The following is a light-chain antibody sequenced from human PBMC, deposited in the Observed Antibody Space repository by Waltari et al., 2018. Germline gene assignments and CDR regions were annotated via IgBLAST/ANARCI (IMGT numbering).Light chain of an antibody. Sequence: IQMTQSPPSLSAFVGDRVAITCRASQPISDNLNRDQQKQGKAPKPLIYAASSLQTGVHPRFCGSGSGTDFTYTIRGLQPEDMVSYCCQQLYSTWTFGQGTKVELK. CDR1: QPISDN. CDR2: AAS. CDR3: QQLYSTWT. J-gene: IGKJ1*01. V-gene: IGKV1-39*01.